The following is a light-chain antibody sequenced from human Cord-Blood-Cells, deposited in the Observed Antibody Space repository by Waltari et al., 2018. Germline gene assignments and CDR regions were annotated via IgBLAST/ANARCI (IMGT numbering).Light chain of an antibody. Sequence: SYELTQPPSVSVSPGQTARITCPGDALPKQYAYWYQQKPGQAPVLVIYKDSERPSGIPERFSDSSSGTTVTLTISGVQAEDEADYYCQSADSSGTYKVFGGGTKLTVL. V-gene: IGLV3-25*02. J-gene: IGLJ3*02. CDR2: KDS. CDR3: QSADSSGTYKV. CDR1: ALPKQY.